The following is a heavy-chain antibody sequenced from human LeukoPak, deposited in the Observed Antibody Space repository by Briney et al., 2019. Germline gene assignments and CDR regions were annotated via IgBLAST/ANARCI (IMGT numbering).Heavy chain of an antibody. CDR1: GFTFSSYG. CDR2: ISYDGSNK. V-gene: IGHV3-30*18. D-gene: IGHD3-10*02. J-gene: IGHJ6*04. CDR3: AELGITMIGGV. Sequence: PGRSLRLSCAASGFTFSSYGMHWVRQAPGKGLEWVAVISYDGSNKYYADSVKGRFTISRDNSKNTLNLQMNSLRAEDTAVYYCAELGITMIGGVWGKGTTVTISS.